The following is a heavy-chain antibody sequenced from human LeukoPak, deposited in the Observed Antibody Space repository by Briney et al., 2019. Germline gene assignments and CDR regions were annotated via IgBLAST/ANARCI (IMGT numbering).Heavy chain of an antibody. V-gene: IGHV4-30-4*08. D-gene: IGHD4-17*01. CDR2: IYYSGST. CDR3: ARRGLRIDYFDY. CDR1: GGSISSGDYY. Sequence: PSETLSLTCTVSGGSISSGDYYWSWIRQPPGKGLEWIGYIYYSGSTYYNPSLKSRVTISVDTSKNQFSLKLSSVTAADTAVYYCARRGLRIDYFDYWGQGTLVTVSS. J-gene: IGHJ4*02.